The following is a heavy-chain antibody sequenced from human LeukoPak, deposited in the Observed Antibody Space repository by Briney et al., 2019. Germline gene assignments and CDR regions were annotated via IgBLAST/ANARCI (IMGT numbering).Heavy chain of an antibody. CDR1: GFTFNNYA. D-gene: IGHD2-15*01. CDR3: TKGSAGGRPYYFDN. CDR2: VDGSGADT. Sequence: PGGSLRLSCAASGFTFNNYALSWGRQAPGNGLDLISAVDGSGADTDYSDSVNGRVTVSRYDCKNTLYLLMDSLRAEDTAVYFCTKGSAGGRPYYFDNWGQGTLVTVSS. J-gene: IGHJ4*02. V-gene: IGHV3-23*01.